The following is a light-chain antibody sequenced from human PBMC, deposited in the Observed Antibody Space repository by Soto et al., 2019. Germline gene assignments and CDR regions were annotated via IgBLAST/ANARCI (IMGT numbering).Light chain of an antibody. CDR3: QQYDNLPH. CDR2: DAS. CDR1: QDISNY. J-gene: IGKJ4*01. Sequence: DLQMTQSPSSLSASVGDRVTITCQASQDISNYLNWYQQKPGKAPKLLVYDASNLETGVPSRFSGSGSGTDFTFTISILQPEDIATYYCQQYDNLPHFGGGTKVEIK. V-gene: IGKV1-33*01.